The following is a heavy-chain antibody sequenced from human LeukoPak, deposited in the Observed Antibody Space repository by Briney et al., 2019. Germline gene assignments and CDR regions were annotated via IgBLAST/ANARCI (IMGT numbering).Heavy chain of an antibody. CDR3: VRVWPPNAVDRGMTYSYFNALDV. CDR2: ISPYDGNT. J-gene: IGHJ6*02. D-gene: IGHD1-1*01. Sequence: ASVKVSCKASNYTFASYGLSWVRQAPGQGLQWVGWISPYDGNTDYAQRFQARVTMTIDRATRTVYMDLKRLRLDDTAVYYCVRVWPPNAVDRGMTYSYFNALDVWGQGTTVIVSS. V-gene: IGHV1-18*01. CDR1: NYTFASYG.